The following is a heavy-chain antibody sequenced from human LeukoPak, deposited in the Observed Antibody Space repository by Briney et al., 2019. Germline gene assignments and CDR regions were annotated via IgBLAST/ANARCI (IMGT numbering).Heavy chain of an antibody. CDR1: GYTFTGYY. J-gene: IGHJ6*03. CDR3: ARVGSYSYGYHYYYYMDV. Sequence: GASVKVSCKASGYTFTGYYMHWVRQAPGQGLEWMGWINPNSGGTNYAQKFQGRVTMTRDTSISTAYMELSRLRSDDTAVYYCARVGSYSYGYHYYYYMDVWGKGTTVTASS. CDR2: INPNSGGT. V-gene: IGHV1-2*02. D-gene: IGHD5-18*01.